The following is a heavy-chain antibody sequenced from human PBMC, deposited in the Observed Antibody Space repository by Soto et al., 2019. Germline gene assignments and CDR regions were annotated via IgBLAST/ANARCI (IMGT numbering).Heavy chain of an antibody. CDR1: GYSFTDYA. CDR3: AKGSRMWTPDY. CDR2: IASGNGNT. J-gene: IGHJ4*02. D-gene: IGHD2-15*01. Sequence: QVHLVQSGAEVRKPGASVKVSCKTSGYSFTDYAILWVRQAPGQGLEWLGWIASGNGNTKYSQKFQGRVTITRDTSATTAHMELTSLRPEDTAVYYCAKGSRMWTPDYWGQGTLVTVSS. V-gene: IGHV1-3*01.